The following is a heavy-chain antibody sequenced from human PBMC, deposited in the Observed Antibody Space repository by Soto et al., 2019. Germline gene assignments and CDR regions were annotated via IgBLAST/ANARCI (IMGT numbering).Heavy chain of an antibody. J-gene: IGHJ4*02. D-gene: IGHD3-22*01. Sequence: QVQLVQSGAEVKKPGSSVKVSCRASGGTFRRNTISWVRQAPGQGLEWMGGIIPIFGTTNYAQKFQGRVTITADESTSTAYMDLSRLRSDDTAVYYCASGQTYHNDSSAYRFDHWGQGTLVTVSS. V-gene: IGHV1-69*01. CDR3: ASGQTYHNDSSAYRFDH. CDR1: GGTFRRNT. CDR2: IIPIFGTT.